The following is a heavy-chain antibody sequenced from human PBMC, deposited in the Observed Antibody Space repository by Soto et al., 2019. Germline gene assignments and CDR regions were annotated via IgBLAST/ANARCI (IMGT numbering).Heavy chain of an antibody. CDR3: ARRDVVVVAATGDY. CDR1: GGSISSSSYY. V-gene: IGHV4-39*01. Sequence: SETLSLTCTVSGGSISSSSYYWGWIRQPPGKGLEWIGSIYYSGSTYYNPSLKSRVTISVDTSKNQFSLKLSSVTAADTAVYYCARRDVVVVAATGDYWGQGTLVTVSS. J-gene: IGHJ4*02. CDR2: IYYSGST. D-gene: IGHD2-15*01.